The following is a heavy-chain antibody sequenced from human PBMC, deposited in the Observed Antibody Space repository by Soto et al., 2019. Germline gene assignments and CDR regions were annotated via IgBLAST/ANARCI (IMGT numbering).Heavy chain of an antibody. V-gene: IGHV1-18*01. Sequence: QVQLVQSGAEVKKPGASVKVSCKASGYTFTSYGISWARQAPGQGIEWMVWISAYNGNTNYAQKPQGRVTMTTDTSPSTDYLELRSLSSDDTAVYYCAGGGGGCSGGSCYRAPPDYWGQGTLVTVSS. CDR2: ISAYNGNT. D-gene: IGHD2-15*01. CDR1: GYTFTSYG. J-gene: IGHJ4*02. CDR3: AGGGGGCSGGSCYRAPPDY.